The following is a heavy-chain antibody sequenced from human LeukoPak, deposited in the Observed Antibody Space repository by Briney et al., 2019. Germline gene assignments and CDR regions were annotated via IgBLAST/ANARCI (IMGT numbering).Heavy chain of an antibody. CDR2: IIPIFGTA. CDR1: GGTFNNNG. V-gene: IGHV1-69*13. J-gene: IGHJ4*02. D-gene: IGHD3-3*01. Sequence: EASVKVSCKASGGTFNNNGFSWVRQAPGQGLEWMGGIIPIFGTANYTQKFRGRVTITADESTSTAYMELSSLRSDDTAVYYCVRSITIFGVVILFVYWGQGTLVTVSS. CDR3: VRSITIFGVVILFVY.